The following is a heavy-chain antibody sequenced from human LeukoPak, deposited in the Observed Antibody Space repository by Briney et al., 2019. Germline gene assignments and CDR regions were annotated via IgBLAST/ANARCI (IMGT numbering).Heavy chain of an antibody. CDR3: ARSQPAAGHNWFDP. Sequence: ASVKVSFKASGYTFTGYYMHWVRQAPGQGLEWMGWINPNSGGTNYAQKFQGRVTMTRDTSISTAYMELSRLRSDDTAVYYCARSQPAAGHNWFDPWGQGTLVTVSS. V-gene: IGHV1-2*02. CDR2: INPNSGGT. D-gene: IGHD6-13*01. J-gene: IGHJ5*02. CDR1: GYTFTGYY.